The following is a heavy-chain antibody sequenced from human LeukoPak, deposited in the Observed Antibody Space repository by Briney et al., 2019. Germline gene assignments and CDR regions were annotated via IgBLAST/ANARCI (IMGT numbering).Heavy chain of an antibody. D-gene: IGHD2-15*01. J-gene: IGHJ4*02. CDR2: ISGNGGRI. Sequence: GGSLRLSCAASGFTFSSYAMNWVRQAPGKGLEWFLVISGNGGRISYADSVKGRVTISRDNSKKTLYLQMNSLRAEDTAVYYCAKDREGGYCYGGSCSFDYWGQGTLLTVSS. V-gene: IGHV3-23*01. CDR1: GFTFSSYA. CDR3: AKDREGGYCYGGSCSFDY.